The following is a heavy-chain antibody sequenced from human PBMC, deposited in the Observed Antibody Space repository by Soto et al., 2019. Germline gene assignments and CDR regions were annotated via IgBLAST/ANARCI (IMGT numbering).Heavy chain of an antibody. D-gene: IGHD5-18*01. CDR1: GGSISSGGYS. V-gene: IGHV4-61*08. CDR2: MYNTGST. CDR3: ARGRGYSYGIDY. Sequence: PSETLSLTCAVSGGSISSGGYSWSRIRQPPGKGLEWIGYMYNTGSTVYNPSFKSRVTISVDTSKNQFSLKLNSVTAADTAVYYCARGRGYSYGIDYWGQGTPVTVSS. J-gene: IGHJ4*02.